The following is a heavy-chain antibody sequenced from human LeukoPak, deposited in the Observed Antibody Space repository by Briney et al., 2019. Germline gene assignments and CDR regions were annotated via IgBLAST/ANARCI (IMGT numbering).Heavy chain of an antibody. Sequence: GGSLRLSCAASGFTFSSYEMNWVRQAPGKGLEWVSYISSTSGSAIYYADSVKGRFTISRDNAKHSLSLQMNSLRAEDTAVYYCAAWGESYYFDYWGQGTLVTVSS. J-gene: IGHJ4*02. V-gene: IGHV3-48*03. CDR2: ISSTSGSAI. CDR3: AAWGESYYFDY. D-gene: IGHD1-26*01. CDR1: GFTFSSYE.